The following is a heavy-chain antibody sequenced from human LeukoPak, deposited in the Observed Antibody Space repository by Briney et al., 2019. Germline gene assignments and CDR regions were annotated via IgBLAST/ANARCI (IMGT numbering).Heavy chain of an antibody. J-gene: IGHJ4*02. Sequence: GGSLRLSCAASVFTFSSHGMHWVRQAPGKGLEWVAFIRDVGSNKYYADSVKGRFTISRDNSKNTLYLQMNSLRAEDTAVYYCAKDAPYCSGGSCYSVFDYWGQGTLVTVSS. CDR1: VFTFSSHG. D-gene: IGHD2-15*01. V-gene: IGHV3-30*02. CDR2: IRDVGSNK. CDR3: AKDAPYCSGGSCYSVFDY.